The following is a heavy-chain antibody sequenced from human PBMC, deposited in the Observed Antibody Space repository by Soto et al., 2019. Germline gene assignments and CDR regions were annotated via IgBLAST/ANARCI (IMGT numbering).Heavy chain of an antibody. CDR3: AKYGDMTTVTPGS. V-gene: IGHV3-30*18. CDR1: GFPFSNFG. J-gene: IGHJ5*02. D-gene: IGHD4-17*01. CDR2: ISDEGSIK. Sequence: QVQLVESGGGVVQPGRSLILSCAASGFPFSNFGMHWVRQAPGKGLEWVALISDEGSIKYYADSVKGRFIISRDISKNKLYLQMNRLRPEDTAVYYCAKYGDMTTVTPGSWGQGTLVTVSS.